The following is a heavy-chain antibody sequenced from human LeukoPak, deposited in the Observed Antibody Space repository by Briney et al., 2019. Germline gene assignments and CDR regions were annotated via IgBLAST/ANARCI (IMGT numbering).Heavy chain of an antibody. CDR2: ISNTGSDT. Sequence: GGSLSLSRVASRFSLNTYWMHWVGQAPGKGLEWVTTISNTGSDTYYADSVKGRFTISRHNYENTLYLQMNYLRGEDTAIYYCAKVRYSDYGSGRPPFMDVWGQGTTVAVSS. V-gene: IGHV3-21*04. D-gene: IGHD3-10*01. CDR3: AKVRYSDYGSGRPPFMDV. J-gene: IGHJ6*02. CDR1: RFSLNTYW.